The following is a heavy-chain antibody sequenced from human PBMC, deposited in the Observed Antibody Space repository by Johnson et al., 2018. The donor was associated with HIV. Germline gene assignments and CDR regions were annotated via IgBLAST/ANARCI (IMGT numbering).Heavy chain of an antibody. CDR2: ISAGGDST. CDR3: SKSRGAWLQLPTDSFDV. J-gene: IGHJ3*01. V-gene: IGHV3-23*04. Sequence: VQLVESGGGVVQPGGSLRLSCAASGFTFTTNAMSWVRQAPGKGLEWVSAISAGGDSTYYADSVKGRFPIPRNNSKNTLYMQMNSLRTEDTAVYYCSKSRGAWLQLPTDSFDVWGQGTKVTVSS. CDR1: GFTFTTNA. D-gene: IGHD5-24*01.